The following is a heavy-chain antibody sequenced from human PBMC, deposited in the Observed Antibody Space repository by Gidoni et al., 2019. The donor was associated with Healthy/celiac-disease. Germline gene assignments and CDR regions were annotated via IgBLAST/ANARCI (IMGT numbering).Heavy chain of an antibody. J-gene: IGHJ6*02. D-gene: IGHD3-10*01. Sequence: EVQLVESGGGLVKPGGSLRLSCAASGFTFSSYSMNWVRQAPGKGLEWVSSISSSSSYIYYADSVKGRFTISRDNAKNSLYLQMNSLRAEDTAVYYCASYYYGSGSYFQHYYYYGMDVWGQGTTVTVSS. CDR1: GFTFSSYS. CDR2: ISSSSSYI. V-gene: IGHV3-21*01. CDR3: ASYYYGSGSYFQHYYYYGMDV.